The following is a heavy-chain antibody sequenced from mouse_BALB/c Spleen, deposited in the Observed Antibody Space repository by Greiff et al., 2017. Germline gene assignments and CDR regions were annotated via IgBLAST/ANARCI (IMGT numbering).Heavy chain of an antibody. CDR1: GYTFTSYY. Sequence: QVQLQQSGAELVKPGASVKLSCKASGYTFTSYYMYWVKQRPGQGLEWIGEINPSNGGTNFNEKFKSKATLTVDKSSSTAYMQLSSLTSEDSAVYYCTRSGITTGAMDYWGQGTSVTVSS. V-gene: IGHV1S81*02. CDR2: INPSNGGT. D-gene: IGHD2-4*01. J-gene: IGHJ4*01. CDR3: TRSGITTGAMDY.